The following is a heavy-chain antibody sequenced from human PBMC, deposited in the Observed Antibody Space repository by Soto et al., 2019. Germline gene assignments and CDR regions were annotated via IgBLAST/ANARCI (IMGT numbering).Heavy chain of an antibody. CDR2: ISFDGSNK. J-gene: IGHJ4*02. Sequence: QVQLVESGGGVVQPGRSLRLSCAASGFTFSNYAAHWVRQAPGKGLEWVAGISFDGSNKFYADSVKGRVTISRDNSKNTLDMQMNRMRSEDTAVYYCARGGRGIAVAGFDYWGQGTLVTVSS. CDR1: GFTFSNYA. V-gene: IGHV3-30-3*01. D-gene: IGHD6-19*01. CDR3: ARGGRGIAVAGFDY.